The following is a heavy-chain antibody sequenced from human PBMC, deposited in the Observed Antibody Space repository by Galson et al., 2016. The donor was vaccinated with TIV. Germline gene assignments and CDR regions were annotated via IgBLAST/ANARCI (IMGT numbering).Heavy chain of an antibody. CDR2: ISGYSGNT. D-gene: IGHD4-17*01. CDR3: AGGATVTPYSFFDY. V-gene: IGHV1-18*04. J-gene: IGHJ4*02. Sequence: SVKVSCKASGYTFSSYSINWVRQAPGQGLEWMGWISGYSGNTNYAQKFQGGVTMTTDTSTGTAYTELRSLRSDDTAVYYCAGGATVTPYSFFDYWGQGTLVTVFS. CDR1: GYTFSSYS.